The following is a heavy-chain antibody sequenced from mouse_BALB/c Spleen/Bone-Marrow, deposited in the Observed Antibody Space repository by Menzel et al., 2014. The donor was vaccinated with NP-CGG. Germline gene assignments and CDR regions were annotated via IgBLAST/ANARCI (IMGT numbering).Heavy chain of an antibody. J-gene: IGHJ3*01. V-gene: IGHV1S81*02. CDR3: TRARPGGFAY. D-gene: IGHD4-1*01. Sequence: VQLQQSGAELVKPGASVKLSCKASGYTFTNYYMYWVKQRPGQGLEWIGEINPSNGGPNFNEKFKSKATLTVDKSPSTAYMQLSSLTSEDSAVYYCTRARPGGFAYWGQGTLVTVSA. CDR1: GYTFTNYY. CDR2: INPSNGGP.